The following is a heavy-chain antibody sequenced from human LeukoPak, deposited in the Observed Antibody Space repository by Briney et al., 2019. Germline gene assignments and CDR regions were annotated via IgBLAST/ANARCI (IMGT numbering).Heavy chain of an antibody. D-gene: IGHD4-17*01. Sequence: SVKVSCKASGGTFSSYAISWVRQAPGQGLEWMGRIIPILGIANYAQKFQGRVTITADKSTSTAYMELSSLRSEDTAVYYCARDYPHDYGDYNHAFDIWGQGTMVTVSS. CDR1: GGTFSSYA. CDR3: ARDYPHDYGDYNHAFDI. V-gene: IGHV1-69*04. J-gene: IGHJ3*02. CDR2: IIPILGIA.